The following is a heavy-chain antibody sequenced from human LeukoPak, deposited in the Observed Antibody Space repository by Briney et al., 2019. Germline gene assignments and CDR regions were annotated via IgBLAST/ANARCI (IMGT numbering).Heavy chain of an antibody. CDR2: IYYSGST. Sequence: SETLSFTCTVSGGSISSYYWSGIRQPPGKGLEWIGYIYYSGSTNYNPSLKSRVTISVDTSKNQFSLKLSSVTAADTAVYYCARAGGDGYNLGLDYWGQGTLVTVSS. D-gene: IGHD5-24*01. J-gene: IGHJ4*02. CDR3: ARAGGDGYNLGLDY. CDR1: GGSISSYY. V-gene: IGHV4-59*01.